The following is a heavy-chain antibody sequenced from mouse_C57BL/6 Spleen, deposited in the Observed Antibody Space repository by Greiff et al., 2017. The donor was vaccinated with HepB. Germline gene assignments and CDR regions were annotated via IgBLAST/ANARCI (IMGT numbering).Heavy chain of an antibody. CDR1: GFTFSSYT. CDR3: ARHHDDDDGFYAMDY. V-gene: IGHV5-9*01. Sequence: DVHLVESGGGLVKPGGSLKLSCAASGFTFSSYTMSWVRQTPEKRLEWVATISGGGGNTYYPDSVKGRFTISRDNAKNTLYLQMSSLRSEDTALYYCARHHDDDDGFYAMDYWGQGTSVTVSS. J-gene: IGHJ4*01. CDR2: ISGGGGNT. D-gene: IGHD2-4*01.